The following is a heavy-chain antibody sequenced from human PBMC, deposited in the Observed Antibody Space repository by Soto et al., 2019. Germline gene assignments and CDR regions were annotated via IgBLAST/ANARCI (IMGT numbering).Heavy chain of an antibody. D-gene: IGHD2-21*02. CDR3: ARDLWGYCGTDCYPLDV. Sequence: SETLSLTCAVSGGSISSGGSSWSWIRQPPGKGLEWIGYMYNTGSTVYNPSFKSRVTISVDTSKNQFSLKLNSVTAADTAVYYCARDLWGYCGTDCYPLDVWGQGTTVTVSS. CDR2: MYNTGST. V-gene: IGHV4-61*08. CDR1: GGSISSGGSS. J-gene: IGHJ6*02.